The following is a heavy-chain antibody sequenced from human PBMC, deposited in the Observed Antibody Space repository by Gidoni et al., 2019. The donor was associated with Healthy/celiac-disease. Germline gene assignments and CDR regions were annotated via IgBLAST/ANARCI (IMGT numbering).Heavy chain of an antibody. CDR2: ISYDGSNK. CDR1: GFTFSSYG. Sequence: QVQLVESGGGVVQPGRSLRLSCAASGFTFSSYGMHWVRQAPGTGLEWVAVISYDGSNKYYADSVKGRFTISRDNSKNTLYLQMNSLRAEDTAVYYCAKDRGMWYYYDSSGYYSQRKHFDYWGQGTLVTVSS. CDR3: AKDRGMWYYYDSSGYYSQRKHFDY. D-gene: IGHD3-22*01. J-gene: IGHJ4*02. V-gene: IGHV3-30*18.